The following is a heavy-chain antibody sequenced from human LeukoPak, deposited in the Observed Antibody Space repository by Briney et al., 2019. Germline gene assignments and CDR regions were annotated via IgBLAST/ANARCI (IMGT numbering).Heavy chain of an antibody. D-gene: IGHD6-19*01. J-gene: IGHJ4*02. V-gene: IGHV4-4*02. Sequence: SETLSLTCAVSGGSISSSNWWSWVRQPPGKGLEWIGEIYHSGSTNYNPSLKSRVTISVDKSKNQFSLKLSSVTAADTAVYYCASRTVAGTPVDYWGQGTLVTVSS. CDR2: IYHSGST. CDR1: GGSISSSNW. CDR3: ASRTVAGTPVDY.